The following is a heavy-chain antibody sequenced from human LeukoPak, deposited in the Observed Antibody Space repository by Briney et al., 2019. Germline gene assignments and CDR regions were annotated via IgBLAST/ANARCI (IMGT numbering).Heavy chain of an antibody. J-gene: IGHJ5*02. D-gene: IGHD6-19*01. CDR3: AAVVRIGSTFAS. Sequence: PGGSLRLSCTASGFTFSSYWVHWVRQAPGKGLVWVSRINGDGSSTSYADSVKGRFTIYRDNAKNTLYLQMTSLRVEDTAVYYCAAVVRIGSTFASWGQGTLVTVSS. CDR1: GFTFSSYW. V-gene: IGHV3-74*01. CDR2: INGDGSST.